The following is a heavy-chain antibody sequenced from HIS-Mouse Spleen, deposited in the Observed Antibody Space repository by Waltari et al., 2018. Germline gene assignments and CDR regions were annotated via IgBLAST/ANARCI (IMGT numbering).Heavy chain of an antibody. D-gene: IGHD3-3*01. CDR1: GFTFSSYW. J-gene: IGHJ4*02. CDR2: LKQDGSEK. Sequence: EVQLVESGGGLVQPGGSLRLSCAASGFTFSSYWMSWVRQAPGKGLEGVAKLKQDGSEKYYVDSVKGRFTISRDNAKNSLYLQMNSLRAEDTAVYYCARDRSITIFGVVTYWGQGTLVTVSS. V-gene: IGHV3-7*01. CDR3: ARDRSITIFGVVTY.